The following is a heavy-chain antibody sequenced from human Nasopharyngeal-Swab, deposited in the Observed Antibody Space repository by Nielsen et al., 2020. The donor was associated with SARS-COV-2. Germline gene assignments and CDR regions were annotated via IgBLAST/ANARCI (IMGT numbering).Heavy chain of an antibody. J-gene: IGHJ4*02. CDR1: GFTFYDYA. V-gene: IGHV3-23*01. D-gene: IGHD3-16*02. Sequence: GESLKISCAASGFTFYDYAMSWVRQAPGKGLEWVSAISGSGGSTYYADSVKGRFTISRDNSKNTLYLQMNSLRAEDTAVYYCAKVPTAFGGVIAELDYWGQGTLVTVSS. CDR3: AKVPTAFGGVIAELDY. CDR2: ISGSGGST.